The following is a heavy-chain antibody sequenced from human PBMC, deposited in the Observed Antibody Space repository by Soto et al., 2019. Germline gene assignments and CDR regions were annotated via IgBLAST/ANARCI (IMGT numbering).Heavy chain of an antibody. CDR2: ISSIGDST. J-gene: IGHJ4*02. V-gene: IGHV3-64*02. CDR3: ARVYSSSWYEPYDY. D-gene: IGHD6-13*01. Sequence: EVQLVESGEGLVQPGGSLRLSCAASGFTFGSYAMHWVRQAPGKGLEYISAISSIGDSTYYADPVQGRFTISRDNSKKMLYLQMGSLRAEDMAVYYCARVYSSSWYEPYDYWGQGTLVTVSS. CDR1: GFTFGSYA.